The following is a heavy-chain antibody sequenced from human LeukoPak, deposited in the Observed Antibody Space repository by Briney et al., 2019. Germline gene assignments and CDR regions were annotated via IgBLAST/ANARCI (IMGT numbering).Heavy chain of an antibody. J-gene: IGHJ6*03. Sequence: GGSLRLSCAASGSTFTFYAMSWLRQAPGKGLEWVSVISGSGGSTYYADSVKGRFTISSDNSKNTLYLQMDSLRAADTAVYYCAKWDGDLYYYYYMDVWGKGTTVPVSS. CDR3: AKWDGDLYYYYYMDV. D-gene: IGHD4-17*01. V-gene: IGHV3-23*01. CDR1: GSTFTFYA. CDR2: ISGSGGST.